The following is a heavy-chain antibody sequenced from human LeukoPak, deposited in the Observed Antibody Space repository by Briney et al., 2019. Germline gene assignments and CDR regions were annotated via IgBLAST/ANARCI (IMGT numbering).Heavy chain of an antibody. CDR1: GFTFSSYA. CDR2: ISYDGSNK. Sequence: LSGGSLRLSCAASGFTFSSYAMHWVRQAPGKGLEWVAVISYDGSNKYYADSVKGRFTISRDNSKNTLYLQMNSLRAEDTAVYYCARGGMGFDYWGQGTLVTVSS. D-gene: IGHD6-13*01. CDR3: ARGGMGFDY. V-gene: IGHV3-30*04. J-gene: IGHJ4*02.